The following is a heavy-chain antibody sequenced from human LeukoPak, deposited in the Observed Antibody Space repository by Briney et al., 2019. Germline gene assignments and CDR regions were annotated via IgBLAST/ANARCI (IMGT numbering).Heavy chain of an antibody. J-gene: IGHJ4*02. CDR3: ARDRLAVAELDY. CDR1: GFTFSSYA. V-gene: IGHV3-30-3*01. D-gene: IGHD6-19*01. CDR2: ISYVGSNK. Sequence: GGSLRLSCAASGFTFSSYAMHWVRQAPGKGLEWVAVISYVGSNKYYADSVKGRFTISRDNSKNTLYLQMNSLRAEDTAVYYCARDRLAVAELDYWGQGTLVTVSS.